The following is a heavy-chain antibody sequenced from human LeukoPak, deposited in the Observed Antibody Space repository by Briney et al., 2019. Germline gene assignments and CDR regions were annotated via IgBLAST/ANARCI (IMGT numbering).Heavy chain of an antibody. Sequence: GGSLRLSCAASGFTFSSYSMNWVRQAPGKGLEWVSYISSSSSTIYYADSVKGRFTISRDNAKNSLYLQMNSLRAEDTAVYYCARSKTGSFYYYYMDVWGKGTMVTVSS. CDR2: ISSSSSTI. V-gene: IGHV3-48*01. J-gene: IGHJ6*03. CDR1: GFTFSSYS. CDR3: ARSKTGSFYYYYMDV.